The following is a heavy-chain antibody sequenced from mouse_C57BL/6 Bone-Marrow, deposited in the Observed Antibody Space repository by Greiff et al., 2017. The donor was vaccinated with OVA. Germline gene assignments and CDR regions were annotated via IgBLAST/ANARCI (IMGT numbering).Heavy chain of an antibody. V-gene: IGHV1-7*01. CDR1: GYTFISYG. CDR2: INPSSGYP. CDR3: AREGGGNYKEMDY. J-gene: IGHJ4*01. D-gene: IGHD2-1*01. Sequence: LVESGAELAKPGASVKLSCKASGYTFISYGMHWVKQRPGRGLEGIGYINPSSGYPKYNQKFKDKATLTADKSSSTAYMQLSSLTYEDSAVYYCAREGGGNYKEMDYWGQGTSVTVSS.